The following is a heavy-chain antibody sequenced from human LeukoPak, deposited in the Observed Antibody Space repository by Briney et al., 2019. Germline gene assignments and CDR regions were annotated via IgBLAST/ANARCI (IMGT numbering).Heavy chain of an antibody. CDR3: RPGSYSTDDAFDI. J-gene: IGHJ3*02. D-gene: IGHD1-26*01. CDR2: IRSKGNNYAT. Sequence: GGSLRLSCAASGFNFSGSAVHWVRQASGKGLEWVGHIRSKGNNYATAYTASVKGRFTISGDDSKSTAHLQMNSLKTEDTAVYCSRPGSYSTDDAFDIWGQGTMVTVSS. CDR1: GFNFSGSA. V-gene: IGHV3-73*01.